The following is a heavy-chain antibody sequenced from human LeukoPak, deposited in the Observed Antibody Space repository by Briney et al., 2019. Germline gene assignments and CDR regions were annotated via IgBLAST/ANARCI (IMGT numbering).Heavy chain of an antibody. CDR1: GFTFSSYA. V-gene: IGHV3-23*01. Sequence: PGGSLRLSCAASGFTFSSYAMSWVRQAPGKGLEWVSAISGSGGSTYYADSVKGRFTISRDNAKNSLYLQMNSLRAEDTAVYYCARGGDVVVPAAPFDYWGQGTLVTVSS. CDR2: ISGSGGST. D-gene: IGHD2-2*01. CDR3: ARGGDVVVPAAPFDY. J-gene: IGHJ4*02.